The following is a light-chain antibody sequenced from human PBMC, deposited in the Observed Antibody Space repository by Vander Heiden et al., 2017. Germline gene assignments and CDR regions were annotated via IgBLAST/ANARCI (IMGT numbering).Light chain of an antibody. CDR3: QQYKTDYRM. V-gene: IGKV1-5*01. Sequence: IQMTTSPSTLSASVGDRVTITCRASQTSRSRLAGYQQKPGKAPKLLSQDVSSLQSGGPSRCSGSGSGTEVSTTTGGLQPDDVSTNYCQQYKTDYRMFGRGTKVE. CDR1: QTSRSR. CDR2: DVS. J-gene: IGKJ1*01.